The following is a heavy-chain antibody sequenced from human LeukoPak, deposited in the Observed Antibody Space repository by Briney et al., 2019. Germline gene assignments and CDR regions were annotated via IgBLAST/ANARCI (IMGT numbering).Heavy chain of an antibody. J-gene: IGHJ3*02. CDR2: IYPGDSDT. D-gene: IGHD6-25*01. Sequence: GASLKISCKGSGYSFTSYWIGWVRQMPGKGLEWMGIIYPGDSDTRYSPSFQGQVTISADKSISTAYLQWSSLRASDTAMYYCAASSSDRAFDIWGQGTMVTVSS. CDR1: GYSFTSYW. V-gene: IGHV5-51*01. CDR3: AASSSDRAFDI.